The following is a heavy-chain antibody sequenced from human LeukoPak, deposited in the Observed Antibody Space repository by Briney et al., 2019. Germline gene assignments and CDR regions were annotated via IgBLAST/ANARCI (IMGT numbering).Heavy chain of an antibody. V-gene: IGHV3-74*01. CDR3: VRWQDI. Sequence: GGSLRLSCAASGFTFSSYWMHWVRQAPGKGLVWVSRIKTDGSYASYAESVRSRFTVSRDNAKNTLYLQMNSLRAEDTAVYYCVRWQDIWGQGTMVTVSS. CDR2: IKTDGSYA. J-gene: IGHJ3*02. CDR1: GFTFSSYW.